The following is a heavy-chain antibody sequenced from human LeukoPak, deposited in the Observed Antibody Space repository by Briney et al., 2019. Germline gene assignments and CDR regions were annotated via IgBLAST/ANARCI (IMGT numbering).Heavy chain of an antibody. CDR3: ARRSGSRDAIDI. CDR2: IYYSGST. CDR1: GGSFSGYY. Sequence: SETLSLTCAVYGGSFSGYYWSWIRQPPGKGLEWIGYIYYSGSTNYNPSLKSRVTISVDTSKNQFSLKLSSVTAADTAVYYCARRSGSRDAIDIWGQGTMVTVSS. V-gene: IGHV4-59*01. J-gene: IGHJ3*02. D-gene: IGHD3-10*01.